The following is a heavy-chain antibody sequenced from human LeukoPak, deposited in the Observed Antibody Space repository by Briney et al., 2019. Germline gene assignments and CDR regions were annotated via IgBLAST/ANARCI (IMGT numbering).Heavy chain of an antibody. CDR3: GYTNNFYH. CDR1: GLSISGQW. D-gene: IGHD3-16*02. CDR2: IKHDGSEE. Sequence: QPGESLRLSRVASGLSISGQWMNWVRQAPGQGLEWVANIKHDGSEEYYVDSVKDRFTVSRDDGRNSVSLQMNSVRAEDTAVYYCGYTNNFYHWGQGTLVVVSS. J-gene: IGHJ4*02. V-gene: IGHV3-7*01.